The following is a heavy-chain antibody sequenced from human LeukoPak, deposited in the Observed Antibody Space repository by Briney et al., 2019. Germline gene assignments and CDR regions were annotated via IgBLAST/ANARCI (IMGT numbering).Heavy chain of an antibody. D-gene: IGHD3-16*01. CDR3: ARHYGPLDF. V-gene: IGHV4-59*01. CDR2: IYYSGTT. CDR1: GGSINNYY. Sequence: TASETLSLTCIVSGGSINNYYWSWIRQPPGKGLEWIGYIYYSGTTNYNPSLESRVTISVDRSKNQFSLKLTSVTAADTAVYYCARHYGPLDFWGQGTLVTVSS. J-gene: IGHJ4*02.